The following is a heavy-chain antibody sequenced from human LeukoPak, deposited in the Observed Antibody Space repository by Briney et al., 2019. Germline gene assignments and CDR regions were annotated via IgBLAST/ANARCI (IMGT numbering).Heavy chain of an antibody. J-gene: IGHJ4*02. CDR1: GFTFNSYA. V-gene: IGHV3-23*01. Sequence: PGGSLRLSCAASGFTFNSYAMSWVRQAPGKGLEWVSAISGSGGSTYYADSVKGRFTISRDNSKNTLYLQMNSLRAEDTAVYYCAKVKYGSSWYEDYFDYWGQGTLVTVSS. D-gene: IGHD6-13*01. CDR3: AKVKYGSSWYEDYFDY. CDR2: ISGSGGST.